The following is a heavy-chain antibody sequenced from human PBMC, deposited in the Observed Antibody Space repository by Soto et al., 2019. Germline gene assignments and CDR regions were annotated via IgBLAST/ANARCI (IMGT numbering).Heavy chain of an antibody. CDR3: AIVATGSSNWFDP. Sequence: EVQLGESGGGLVQPGGSLRLACAASGFTFTSYWMHWGLQSPGMGLMGVSRINGDGTTTTYADSVKCRFTISRDNAKNTLYLQMNSVRAEYTAVYYCAIVATGSSNWFDPWGPGTLVTVSS. J-gene: IGHJ5*02. CDR1: GFTFTSYW. D-gene: IGHD1-26*01. V-gene: IGHV3-74*01. CDR2: INGDGTTT.